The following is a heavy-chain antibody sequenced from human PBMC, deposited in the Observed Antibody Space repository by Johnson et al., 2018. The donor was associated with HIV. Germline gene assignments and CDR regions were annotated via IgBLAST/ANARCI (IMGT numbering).Heavy chain of an antibody. D-gene: IGHD3-9*01. CDR3: ARSPLRYFDWSYGFDI. V-gene: IGHV3-23*04. Sequence: MQLVESGGGLVQPGGSLRLSCAASGFTFSRYWMSWVRQAPGEGLEWVSAIRGSGDSTYYADSVKGRFTISRDNSKNTLYVQMNSLRAEDTAVYYCARSPLRYFDWSYGFDIWGQGTMVTVSS. CDR1: GFTFSRYW. J-gene: IGHJ3*02. CDR2: IRGSGDST.